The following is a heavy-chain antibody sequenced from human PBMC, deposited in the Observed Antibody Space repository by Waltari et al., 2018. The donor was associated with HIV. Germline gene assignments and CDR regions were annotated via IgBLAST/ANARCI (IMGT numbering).Heavy chain of an antibody. CDR1: GFLFSGCV. CDR2: TSFDGTNN. Sequence: QVQLVESGGGVVRPGGSLGLAWSAAGFLFSGCVLHWVLQAPGKGLECVAATSFDGTNNYYAHSVKGRFTISRDNIKNILHLQMNSLKIEDMAVYYCAKDRSGSLHYFYYYGMDVWGKGTTVAVSS. V-gene: IGHV3-30*01. D-gene: IGHD3-22*01. CDR3: AKDRSGSLHYFYYYGMDV. J-gene: IGHJ6*04.